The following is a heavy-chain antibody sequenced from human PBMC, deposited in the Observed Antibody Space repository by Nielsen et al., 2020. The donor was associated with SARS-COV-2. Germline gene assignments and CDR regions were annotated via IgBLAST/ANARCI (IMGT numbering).Heavy chain of an antibody. Sequence: GESLKISCAASGFSFSSYAMSWVRQAPGKGLEWISAISGSGGSTYYAHSVQGRFTISRDNSKNTLYLQMNSLRAEDTAVYYCAKFSGSSDNGLLDYWGQGTLVTVSS. CDR1: GFSFSSYA. D-gene: IGHD3-10*01. CDR3: AKFSGSSDNGLLDY. J-gene: IGHJ4*02. CDR2: ISGSGGST. V-gene: IGHV3-23*01.